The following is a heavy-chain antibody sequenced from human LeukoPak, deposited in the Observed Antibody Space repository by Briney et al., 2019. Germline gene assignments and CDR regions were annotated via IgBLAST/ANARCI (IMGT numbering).Heavy chain of an antibody. D-gene: IGHD6-19*01. CDR3: ARGGIAVAGNYFDY. CDR1: GGSISSYY. Sequence: SETLSLTCTVSGGSISSYYWSWIRQPAGKGLEWIGRIYTSGSTNYNPSLKSRVTMSVDTSKNQFSLKLSSVTAADTAVYYCARGGIAVAGNYFDYWGQGTLVTVSS. V-gene: IGHV4-4*07. J-gene: IGHJ4*02. CDR2: IYTSGST.